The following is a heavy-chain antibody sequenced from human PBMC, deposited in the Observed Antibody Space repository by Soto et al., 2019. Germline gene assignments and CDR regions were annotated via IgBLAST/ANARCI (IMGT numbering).Heavy chain of an antibody. CDR1: GYSFTSYW. D-gene: IGHD4-17*01. CDR3: ASTRIYGDRGSDAFDI. CDR2: IYPGDSDT. V-gene: IGHV5-51*01. J-gene: IGHJ3*02. Sequence: GESLKISCKGSGYSFTSYWIGSVRQMPGKGLEWMGIIYPGDSDTRYSPSFQGQVTISADKSISTAYLQWSSLKASDTAMYYCASTRIYGDRGSDAFDIWGQGTMVTVSS.